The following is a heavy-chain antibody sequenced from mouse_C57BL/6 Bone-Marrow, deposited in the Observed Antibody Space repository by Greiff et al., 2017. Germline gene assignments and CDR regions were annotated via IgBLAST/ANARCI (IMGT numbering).Heavy chain of an antibody. J-gene: IGHJ3*01. Sequence: QVNVKQSGPELVKPGASVKLSCKASGYTFPSYDITWVKQRPGQGLEWFGWFYPRDGSPKYNEKFKGKATLTVDPSSSTAYREHHSLTSEDSTVYFCAEGITPFAYWGKGTLVTVSA. CDR3: AEGITPFAY. D-gene: IGHD2-4*01. CDR1: GYTFPSYD. V-gene: IGHV1-85*01. CDR2: FYPRDGSP.